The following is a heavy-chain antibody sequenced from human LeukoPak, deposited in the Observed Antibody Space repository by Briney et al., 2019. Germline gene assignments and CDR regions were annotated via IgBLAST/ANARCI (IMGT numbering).Heavy chain of an antibody. D-gene: IGHD3-22*01. J-gene: IGHJ2*01. Sequence: GGSLRLSCAASGFTFSDHHMDWVRQAPGKGLEWVGRTKNKNRSYTTEYAASVKGRFTISRDNAKNSLYLQMNSLRAEDTAVYYCARVDSSGYYHQPKRQNWYFDLWGRGTLVTVSS. CDR3: ARVDSSGYYHQPKRQNWYFDL. CDR1: GFTFSDHH. V-gene: IGHV3-72*01. CDR2: TKNKNRSYTT.